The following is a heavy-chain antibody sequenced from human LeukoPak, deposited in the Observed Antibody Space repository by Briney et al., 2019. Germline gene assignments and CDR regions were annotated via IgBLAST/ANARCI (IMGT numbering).Heavy chain of an antibody. D-gene: IGHD3-22*01. CDR1: GGSISSGDYY. V-gene: IGHV4-30-4*01. CDR3: ARRYYYDSRIDP. CDR2: MYYSGST. Sequence: PSETLSLTCTVSGGSISSGDYYWSWIRQPPGKGLEWIGYMYYSGSTYYNPSLKSRVTISVDTSKNQFSLKLSSVTAADTAVYYCARRYYYDSRIDPWGQGILVTVSS. J-gene: IGHJ5*02.